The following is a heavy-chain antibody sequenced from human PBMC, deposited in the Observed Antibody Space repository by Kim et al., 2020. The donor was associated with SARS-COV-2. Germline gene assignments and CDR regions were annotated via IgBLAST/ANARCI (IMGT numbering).Heavy chain of an antibody. Sequence: GGSLRLSCRASGFTFGDYEMSWVRQAPGKGLEWVGFIRSKAYDGTTEYAASVKGRFTISRDDSKSIAYLQMNNLKTEDTAVYYCALAGLDYWGQGTLVTVSS. CDR2: IRSKAYDGTT. J-gene: IGHJ4*02. D-gene: IGHD6-19*01. CDR3: ALAGLDY. V-gene: IGHV3-49*04. CDR1: GFTFGDYE.